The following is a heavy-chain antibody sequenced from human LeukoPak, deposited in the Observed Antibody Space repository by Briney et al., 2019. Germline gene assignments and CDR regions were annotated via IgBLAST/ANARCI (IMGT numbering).Heavy chain of an antibody. Sequence: ASVKVSCKASGYTFTSYGISWVRQAPGQGLEWMGWMSAYNGNTNYAQKLQGRVTMTTDTSTSTAYMELRSLRSDDTAVYYCARLDSSGYYLGDLDYWGQGTLVTVSS. V-gene: IGHV1-18*01. CDR2: MSAYNGNT. D-gene: IGHD3-22*01. CDR3: ARLDSSGYYLGDLDY. CDR1: GYTFTSYG. J-gene: IGHJ4*02.